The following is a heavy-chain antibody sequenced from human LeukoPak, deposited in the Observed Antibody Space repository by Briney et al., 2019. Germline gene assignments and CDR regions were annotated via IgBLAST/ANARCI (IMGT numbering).Heavy chain of an antibody. J-gene: IGHJ4*02. CDR2: IYYSGTT. CDR1: GGSISGSSYY. D-gene: IGHD3-10*01. V-gene: IGHV4-39*01. CDR3: ARRTSGGTQD. Sequence: SETLSLTCTVSGGSISGSSYYWNWIRQPPGKGLEWIASIYYSGTTYYTPSLKSRVTISVDTSSNQFSLKLRSVTAADTAVYYCARRTSGGTQDWGQGTLVTVSS.